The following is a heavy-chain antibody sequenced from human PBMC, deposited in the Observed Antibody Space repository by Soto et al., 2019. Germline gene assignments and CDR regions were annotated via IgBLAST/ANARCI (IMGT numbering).Heavy chain of an antibody. CDR3: AKDHLDWDYGDYDGVLGYFDY. Sequence: PSETLSLTCTVTGASVINDYWNWIRQPPGKGLEWIGFVYDSGSTSYNSSLKSRLTISVDTSKNQFSLRAEDTAVYYCAKDHLDWDYGDYDGVLGYFDYWGQGTLVTVSS. J-gene: IGHJ4*02. CDR1: GASVINDY. CDR2: VYDSGST. D-gene: IGHD4-17*01. V-gene: IGHV4-59*02.